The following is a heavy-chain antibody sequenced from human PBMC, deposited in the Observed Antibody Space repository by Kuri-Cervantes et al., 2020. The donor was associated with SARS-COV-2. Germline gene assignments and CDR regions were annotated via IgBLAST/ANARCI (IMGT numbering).Heavy chain of an antibody. CDR2: IKQGGSEK. V-gene: IGHV3-7*01. D-gene: IGHD3-3*01. CDR3: ARDQDDFWSGYRLTFDF. Sequence: GESLKISCAASGFTFSSYWMSWVRQTPGKGLEWVANIKQGGSEKYYVASVGGRFTIASDNAKDSLYMQMNRLRAEDTAVYYCARDQDDFWSGYRLTFDFWGQGTMVTVSS. J-gene: IGHJ4*02. CDR1: GFTFSSYW.